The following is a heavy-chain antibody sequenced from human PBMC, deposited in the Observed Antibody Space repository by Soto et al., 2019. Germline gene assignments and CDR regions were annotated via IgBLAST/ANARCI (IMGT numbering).Heavy chain of an antibody. V-gene: IGHV1-8*02. CDR2: MNPGSGKP. J-gene: IGHJ5*02. CDR3: ARMASFGTLNCFDP. CDR1: GYTFINYD. D-gene: IGHD3-3*01. Sequence: ASVKVSCKASGYTFINYDISWVRQATGQGLEWMGWMNPGSGKPGYATKFQGRVTMTRDASTSTAHLTLSSLTSADPAVYYWARMASFGTLNCFDPGGRETLFTFS.